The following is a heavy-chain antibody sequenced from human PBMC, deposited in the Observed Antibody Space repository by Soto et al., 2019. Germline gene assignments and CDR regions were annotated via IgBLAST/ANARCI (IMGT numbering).Heavy chain of an antibody. V-gene: IGHV3-30*02. CDR3: ATSTLTDAFDI. CDR1: RFNFSDYG. Sequence: QVQLVESGGGVVQPGGSRRLSCEASRFNFSDYGMHWVRQAPGKGLEWVALIRDDGSATYYSDSVKGRFAISRDNSKTTLYLQMNRLRAEDTAVYYCATSTLTDAFDIWGQGTMVSVSS. D-gene: IGHD2-15*01. J-gene: IGHJ3*02. CDR2: IRDDGSAT.